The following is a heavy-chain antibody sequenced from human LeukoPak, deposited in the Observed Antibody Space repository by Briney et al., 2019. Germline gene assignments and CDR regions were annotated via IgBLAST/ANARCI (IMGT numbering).Heavy chain of an antibody. V-gene: IGHV4-59*01. CDR3: ARDGRGFLRFEH. Sequence: SETLSLTCTVSGGSISNYYWSWIRQLPGKGLEWIGYIYSSGSTNYNSSLKSRVSISVDTSKNQFSLKLNSVTAADTAVYYCARDGRGFLRFEHWGQGALVTVSS. CDR2: IYSSGST. J-gene: IGHJ4*02. D-gene: IGHD1-26*01. CDR1: GGSISNYY.